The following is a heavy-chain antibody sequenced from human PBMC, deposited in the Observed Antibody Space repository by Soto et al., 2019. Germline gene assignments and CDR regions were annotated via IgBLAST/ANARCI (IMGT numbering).Heavy chain of an antibody. CDR2: VSGRGGDT. D-gene: IGHD3-3*01. Sequence: EVHLLQSGGGLVQPGGSLRLSCAASGFGFSSFALSWVRQSPGKGLEWVAAVSGRGGDTYYANSVKGRFTISRDNSQNTLFLQMNSLRAEDSAIYYCAKDPNYDFWSGFSAVYFDYWGQGTLVTVSS. V-gene: IGHV3-23*01. CDR3: AKDPNYDFWSGFSAVYFDY. J-gene: IGHJ4*02. CDR1: GFGFSSFA.